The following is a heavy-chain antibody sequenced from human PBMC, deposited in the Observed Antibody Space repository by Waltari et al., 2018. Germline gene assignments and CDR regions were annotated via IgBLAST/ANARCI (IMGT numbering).Heavy chain of an antibody. J-gene: IGHJ5*02. CDR2: ISHNERT. D-gene: IGHD1-1*01. CDR1: GGSFNSDY. Sequence: QVQLQQWGAGLLKPSETLSLTCAVNGGSFNSDYWGWIRQPPGKGLEWIGEISHNERTNENPSLKSRVAISVDTSKNHFSLKLNFLTAADTAVYYCARGEQLHLIRRNSFDTWGQGTLVTVSS. CDR3: ARGEQLHLIRRNSFDT. V-gene: IGHV4-34*01.